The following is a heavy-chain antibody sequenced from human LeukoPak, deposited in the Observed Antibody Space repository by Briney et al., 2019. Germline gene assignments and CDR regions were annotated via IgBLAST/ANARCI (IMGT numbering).Heavy chain of an antibody. CDR1: GFTFKTYG. J-gene: IGHJ4*02. V-gene: IGHV3-23*01. D-gene: IGHD1-26*01. Sequence: GGSLGLSCAASGFTFKTYGMSWVRQAPGKGLEWVSSISGTGGSDGTTYYADPVKGRFTISRDNSKSTLYLQMNSLRAEDTGLYYCARAGSYFDYWGQGTLVTVSS. CDR3: ARAGSYFDY. CDR2: ISGTGGSDGTT.